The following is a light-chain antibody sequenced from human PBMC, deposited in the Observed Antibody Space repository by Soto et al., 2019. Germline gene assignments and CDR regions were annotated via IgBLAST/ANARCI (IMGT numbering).Light chain of an antibody. V-gene: IGKV1-39*01. CDR3: QQSYSGLVA. Sequence: DFQVTQSPSSLSASVGDRVTITCRASQSISKSLNWYQQKPGKAPELLIYAASTLQSGVPSRFSGSGSGTDFTLTISSLQPEDSTSYYCQQSYSGLVAFGQGPKVHI. J-gene: IGKJ1*01. CDR1: QSISKS. CDR2: AAS.